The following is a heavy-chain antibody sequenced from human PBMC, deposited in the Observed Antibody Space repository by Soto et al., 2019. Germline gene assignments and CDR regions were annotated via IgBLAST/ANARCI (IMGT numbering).Heavy chain of an antibody. CDR1: GYDFNTNW. Sequence: GESLKISCRGSGYDFNTNWFGWVRQLPGKGLEWVGIMYPGDSDTRYNPSLQGHVTLSADVTVSTTFLQWRSLKTSDTGMYFCARLPRDCNKTSCYYADHWGHGTQVTVSS. V-gene: IGHV5-51*01. CDR2: MYPGDSDT. CDR3: ARLPRDCNKTSCYYADH. D-gene: IGHD2-2*01. J-gene: IGHJ4*01.